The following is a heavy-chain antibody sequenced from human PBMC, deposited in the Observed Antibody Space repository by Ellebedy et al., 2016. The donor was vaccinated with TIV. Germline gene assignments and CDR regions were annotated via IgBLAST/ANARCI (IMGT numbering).Heavy chain of an antibody. D-gene: IGHD3-22*01. CDR1: GFTFTPYS. J-gene: IGHJ4*02. V-gene: IGHV3-21*01. Sequence: GGSLRLXXVASGFTFTPYSMNWIRQAPGKGLEWVSSITSSSTYMYYADSVRGRFTISRDNAKNSLYLQMNSLRVEDTAIYYCARGSPYYETTALWGQGTLVTVSS. CDR2: ITSSSTYM. CDR3: ARGSPYYETTAL.